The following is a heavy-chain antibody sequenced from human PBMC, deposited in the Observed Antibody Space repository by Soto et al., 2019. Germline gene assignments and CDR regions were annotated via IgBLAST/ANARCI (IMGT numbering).Heavy chain of an antibody. D-gene: IGHD6-13*01. CDR2: IYYSGST. CDR3: ARGSSEAAAGTQYFQH. CDR1: GGSISSGGYY. V-gene: IGHV4-31*03. Sequence: PSETLSLTCTVSGGSISSGGYYWSWIRQHPGKGLEWIGYIYYSGSTYYNPSLKSRVTISVDTSKNQFSLKLSSVTAADTAVYYCARGSSEAAAGTQYFQHWGQGTLVTVSS. J-gene: IGHJ1*01.